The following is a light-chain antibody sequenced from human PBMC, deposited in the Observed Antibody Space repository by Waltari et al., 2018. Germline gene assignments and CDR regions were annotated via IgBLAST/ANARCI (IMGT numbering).Light chain of an antibody. V-gene: IGLV1-40*01. CDR1: SSNIGAGYD. CDR3: QSYDSSLSGVI. CDR2: GTN. Sequence: QSVLTQPPSVSGAPGQRITISCTGTSSNIGAGYDVHWYLQLPGTAPKLLILGTNNRPSGVPDRSSASKSDTSASLAITGLQAEDEADYYCQSYDSSLSGVIFGGGTKLTVL. J-gene: IGLJ2*01.